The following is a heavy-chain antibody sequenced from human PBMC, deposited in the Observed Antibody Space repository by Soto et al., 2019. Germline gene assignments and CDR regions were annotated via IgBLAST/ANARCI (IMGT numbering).Heavy chain of an antibody. CDR3: ARFITIFGVVQYGMYV. D-gene: IGHD3-3*01. J-gene: IGHJ6*04. CDR1: GFTFSSYS. CDR2: ISSSSSYI. V-gene: IGHV3-21*01. Sequence: GGSLRLSCAASGFTFSSYSMNWVRQAPGKGLEWVSSISSSSSYIYYADSVKGRFTISRDNAKNSLYLQMNSLRAEDTAVYYCARFITIFGVVQYGMYVWGKGTTVTVSS.